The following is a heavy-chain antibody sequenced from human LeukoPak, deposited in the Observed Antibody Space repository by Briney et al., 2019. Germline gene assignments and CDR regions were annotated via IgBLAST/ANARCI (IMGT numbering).Heavy chain of an antibody. CDR1: GFTFSRYG. J-gene: IGHJ4*02. CDR3: AKDPILRGAAAVDS. Sequence: GGSLRLSCAASGFTFSRYGMSWVRQAPGKGLEWVSGINGDGGVTYYADSVKGRFTISRDNSKNMLYLQMNSLRAEDTAVYYCAKDPILRGAAAVDSWGQGTLVTVSS. D-gene: IGHD6-13*01. CDR2: INGDGGVT. V-gene: IGHV3-23*01.